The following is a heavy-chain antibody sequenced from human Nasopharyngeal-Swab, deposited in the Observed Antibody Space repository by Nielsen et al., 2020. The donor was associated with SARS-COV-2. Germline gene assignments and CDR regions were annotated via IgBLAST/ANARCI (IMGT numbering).Heavy chain of an antibody. CDR3: ARGRFRPGSRQRSSTAWFDP. Sequence: PGKGLEWIGESNHSGSTNYNPPIKSRVTISVDTSKNQFSLKLSPVTAADTAVYYCARGRFRPGSRQRSSTAWFDPWGQGTLVTVSS. D-gene: IGHD6-19*01. V-gene: IGHV4-34*01. J-gene: IGHJ5*02. CDR2: SNHSGST.